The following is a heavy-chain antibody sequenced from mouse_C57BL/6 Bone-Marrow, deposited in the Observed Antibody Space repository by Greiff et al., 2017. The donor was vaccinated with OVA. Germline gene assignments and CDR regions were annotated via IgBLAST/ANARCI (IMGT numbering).Heavy chain of an antibody. Sequence: QVQLQQPGAELVKPGASVKVSCKASGYTFTSYWMHWVKQRPGQGLEWIGRFHPSDSDTNYNQKFKGKATLTVDKSSSTAYMQLSSLTSEDSAVYYCAIERIYYYGRGALFDYWSQGTTPTVSS. V-gene: IGHV1-74*01. J-gene: IGHJ2*01. CDR1: GYTFTSYW. CDR3: AIERIYYYGRGALFDY. CDR2: FHPSDSDT. D-gene: IGHD1-1*01.